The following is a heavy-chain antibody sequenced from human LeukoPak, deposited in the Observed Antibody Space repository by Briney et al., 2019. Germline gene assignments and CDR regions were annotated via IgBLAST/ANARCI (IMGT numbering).Heavy chain of an antibody. J-gene: IGHJ4*02. CDR3: ARSGPYQLPPRPIDY. CDR1: GFTFSNYW. V-gene: IGHV3-7*01. CDR2: IDQDGSKK. Sequence: QPGGSLRLSCAASGFTFSNYWMSWARQAPGRGLEWVANIDQDGSKKYYVDSVKGRFTISRDNPKNSLYLQMNSLRAEDTAVYFCARSGPYQLPPRPIDYWGQGTLVTVSS. D-gene: IGHD2-2*01.